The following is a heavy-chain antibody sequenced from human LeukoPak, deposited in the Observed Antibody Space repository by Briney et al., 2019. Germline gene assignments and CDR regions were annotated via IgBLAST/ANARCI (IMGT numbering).Heavy chain of an antibody. J-gene: IGHJ4*02. CDR3: AKGEMVRGVFDY. CDR1: GFTFDDYA. D-gene: IGHD3-10*01. V-gene: IGHV3-9*01. CDR2: ISWNSGSI. Sequence: GGSLRLSCAASGFTFDDYAMHWVRQAPGKGLEWVSGISWNSGSIGYADSVKGRFTISRDNAKNSLYLQMNSLRAEDTALYYCAKGEMVRGVFDYWGQGTLGNVSS.